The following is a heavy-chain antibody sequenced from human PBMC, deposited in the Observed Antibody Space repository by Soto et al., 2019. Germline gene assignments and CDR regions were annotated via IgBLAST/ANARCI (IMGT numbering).Heavy chain of an antibody. CDR2: IYDSGST. CDR3: VRKKVGFDFGYFFDY. Sequence: PSETLSLTCAVSGGSITSSNWWTWVRQPPGKGLEWIGEIYDSGSTNYNPSLRGRVTMSLDKSKNQFSMRMISVTAADTAVYYCVRKKVGFDFGYFFDYWGQGALVTVSS. J-gene: IGHJ4*02. CDR1: GGSITSSNW. V-gene: IGHV4-4*02. D-gene: IGHD1-26*01.